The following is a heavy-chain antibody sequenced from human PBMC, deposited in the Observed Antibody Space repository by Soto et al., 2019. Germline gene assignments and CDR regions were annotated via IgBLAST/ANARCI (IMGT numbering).Heavy chain of an antibody. Sequence: GGSLRLSCAASGFNLSSSAMNWVRQAPGKGLEWLSVISYDGSKKYYADSVKGRFTISRDDSKNTLYLQMHSLRAHDTAVYYCTRDRCSGTSCYFRYWGQGTLVTVSS. J-gene: IGHJ4*02. D-gene: IGHD2-2*01. CDR1: GFNLSSSA. V-gene: IGHV3-30-3*01. CDR2: ISYDGSKK. CDR3: TRDRCSGTSCYFRY.